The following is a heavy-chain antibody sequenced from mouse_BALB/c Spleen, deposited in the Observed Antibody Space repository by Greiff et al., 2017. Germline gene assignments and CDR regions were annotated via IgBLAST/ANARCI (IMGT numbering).Heavy chain of an antibody. Sequence: EVQLVESGGGLVKPGGSLKLSCAASGFTFSSFGMHWVRQAPEKGLEWVAYISSGSSTIYYADTVKGRFTISRDNPKNTLFLQMTSLRSEDTAMYYCARAYYRYDEPLYYAMDYWGQGTSVTVSS. CDR3: ARAYYRYDEPLYYAMDY. D-gene: IGHD2-14*01. V-gene: IGHV5-17*02. CDR2: ISSGSSTI. CDR1: GFTFSSFG. J-gene: IGHJ4*01.